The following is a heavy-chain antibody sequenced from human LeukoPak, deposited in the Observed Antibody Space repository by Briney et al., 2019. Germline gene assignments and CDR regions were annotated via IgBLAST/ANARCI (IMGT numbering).Heavy chain of an antibody. V-gene: IGHV1-69*05. CDR1: GYTFTGYY. CDR3: ARAPGDDFWSGYYTHFDY. D-gene: IGHD3-3*01. CDR2: IIPIFGTA. Sequence: GASVTVSCTASGYTFTGYYLHWVRQAPGQGLEWMGGIIPIFGTANYAQKFQGRVTITTDESTSTAYMELGSLRSEDTAVYYCARAPGDDFWSGYYTHFDYWGQGTLVTVSS. J-gene: IGHJ4*02.